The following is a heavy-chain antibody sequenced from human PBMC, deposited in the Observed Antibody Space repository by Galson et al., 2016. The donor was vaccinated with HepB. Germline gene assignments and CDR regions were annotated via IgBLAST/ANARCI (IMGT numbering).Heavy chain of an antibody. CDR3: AKSPLMFFGELLGYFQH. CDR2: ISYDASKK. D-gene: IGHD3-10*01. CDR1: GFTFGSYG. Sequence: SLRLSCAASGFTFGSYGMHWVRQAPGKGLEWVAVISYDASKKHYADSVKGRLTISRDKSKNTLYLQMNSLRAEDTAVYYCAKSPLMFFGELLGYFQHWGQGTLVTVSS. J-gene: IGHJ1*01. V-gene: IGHV3-30*18.